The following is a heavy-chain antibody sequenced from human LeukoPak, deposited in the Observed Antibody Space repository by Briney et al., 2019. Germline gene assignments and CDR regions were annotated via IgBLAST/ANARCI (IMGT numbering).Heavy chain of an antibody. CDR3: ARLNDYYYYYMDV. V-gene: IGHV4-38-2*02. J-gene: IGHJ6*03. Sequence: SETLSLTCTVSGYSISSGYYWGWIRQPPGKGLEWIGSIYHSGSIYYNPSLKSRVTISVDTSKNQFSLKLSSVTAADTAVYYCARLNDYYYYYMDVWGKGTTVTVSS. CDR2: IYHSGSI. CDR1: GYSISSGYY.